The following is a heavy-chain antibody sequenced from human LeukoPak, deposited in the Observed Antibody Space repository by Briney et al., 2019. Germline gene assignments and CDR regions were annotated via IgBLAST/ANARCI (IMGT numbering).Heavy chain of an antibody. CDR2: ISSSSSYI. V-gene: IGHV3-21*01. CDR1: GFTFSSYS. D-gene: IGHD2-2*01. CDR3: ARQPDCSSTSCRDYYYYGMDV. J-gene: IGHJ6*02. Sequence: GGSLRLSCAASGFTFSSYSMNWVRQAPGKGLEWVSSISSSSSYIYYADSVKGRFTISRDNAKNSLYLQMNSLRAEDTAVYYCARQPDCSSTSCRDYYYYGMDVRGQGTTVTVSS.